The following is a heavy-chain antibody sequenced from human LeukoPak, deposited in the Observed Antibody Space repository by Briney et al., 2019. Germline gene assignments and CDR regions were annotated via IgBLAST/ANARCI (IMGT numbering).Heavy chain of an antibody. J-gene: IGHJ4*02. CDR1: GFTFSSYA. CDR3: AATGKATGYFDY. V-gene: IGHV3-23*01. CDR2: ISGSGGST. D-gene: IGHD5-24*01. Sequence: PGGSLRLSCAASGFTFSSYAMSWVRQAPGKGLEWVSSISGSGGSTYYADSVKGRFTISRDNSKNTLYLQMNSLRAEDTAVYYCAATGKATGYFDYWGQGTLVTVSS.